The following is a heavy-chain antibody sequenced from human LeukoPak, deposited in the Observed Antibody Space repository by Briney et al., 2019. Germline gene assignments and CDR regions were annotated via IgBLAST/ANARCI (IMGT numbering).Heavy chain of an antibody. J-gene: IGHJ3*02. CDR2: ISAYNGNT. Sequence: VASVKVSCKASGYTFTSYGISWVRQAPGQGLEWMGWISAYNGNTNYAQKLQGRVTITTDTSTSTAYMELRSLRSDDTAVYYCANLFVGDYGVDDGDAFDIWGQGTMVTVSS. CDR3: ANLFVGDYGVDDGDAFDI. D-gene: IGHD4-17*01. CDR1: GYTFTSYG. V-gene: IGHV1-18*01.